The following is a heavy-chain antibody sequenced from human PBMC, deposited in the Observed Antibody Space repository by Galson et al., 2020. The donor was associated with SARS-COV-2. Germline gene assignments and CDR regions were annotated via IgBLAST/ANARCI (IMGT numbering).Heavy chain of an antibody. CDR2: INHSGST. CDR3: ARTRSVAWVRVALDI. Sequence: SETLSLTCAVYGGSFSGYYWSWIRQPPGKGLEWIGEINHSGSTNYNPSLKSRVTISVDTSKNQFSLKLSSVTAADTAVYYCARTRSVAWVRVALDIWGQGTMVPVSS. J-gene: IGHJ3*02. V-gene: IGHV4-34*01. CDR1: GGSFSGYY. D-gene: IGHD3-16*01.